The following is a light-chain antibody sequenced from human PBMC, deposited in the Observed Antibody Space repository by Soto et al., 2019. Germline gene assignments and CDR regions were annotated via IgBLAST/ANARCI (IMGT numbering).Light chain of an antibody. Sequence: DIQSTQSPSFLSASVGDRVTITCRASQGISSYLAWYQQKPGKAPKLLIYAASTLQSGVPSRFSGSGSGTEFTLTISSLQPEDFATYYCQQPNGLTFGGGTKVEIK. J-gene: IGKJ4*01. CDR2: AAS. V-gene: IGKV1-9*01. CDR1: QGISSY. CDR3: QQPNGLT.